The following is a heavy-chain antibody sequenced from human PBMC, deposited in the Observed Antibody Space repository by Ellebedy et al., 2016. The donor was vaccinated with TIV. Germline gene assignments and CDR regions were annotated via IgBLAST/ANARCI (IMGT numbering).Heavy chain of an antibody. CDR1: GFAVSGYY. CDR3: AREWGTEGYFDH. D-gene: IGHD3-16*01. V-gene: IGHV3-66*01. J-gene: IGHJ4*02. CDR2: IYNDGSA. Sequence: GESLKFSCAASGFAVSGYYMYWVRQAPGKGLEWVSVIYNDGSAYFADSVKDRFSISRDNSKNTLYLQMNSLGVEDTALYYCAREWGTEGYFDHWGQGTLVTVSS.